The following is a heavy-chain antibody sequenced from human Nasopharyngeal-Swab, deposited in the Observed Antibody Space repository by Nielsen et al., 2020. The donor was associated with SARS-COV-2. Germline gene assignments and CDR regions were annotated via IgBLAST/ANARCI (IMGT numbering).Heavy chain of an antibody. V-gene: IGHV4-4*02. CDR1: GGSISRSQW. D-gene: IGHD3-22*01. CDR3: AKLYYDSSGPGDI. CDR2: IFPSGST. J-gene: IGHJ3*02. Sequence: SETLSLTCAVSGGSISRSQWWTWVRQPPGKGLGWIGEIFPSGSTKYSPSLKSRVTISIDESKNQFSLILTSVTAADAAVYYCAKLYYDSSGPGDIWGRGTMVTVSS.